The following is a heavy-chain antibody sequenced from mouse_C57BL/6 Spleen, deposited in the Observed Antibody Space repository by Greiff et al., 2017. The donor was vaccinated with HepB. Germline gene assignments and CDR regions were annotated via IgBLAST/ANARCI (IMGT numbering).Heavy chain of an antibody. CDR1: GYTFTDYN. Sequence: VQLQQSGPELVKPGASVKMSCKASGYTFTDYNMHWVKQSHGKSLEWIGYINPNNGGNSYNQKFKGKATLTVNKSSSTAYMELRRLTSEDSAVYYCANWGVGGFDYWGQGTTLTVSS. D-gene: IGHD4-1*01. CDR3: ANWGVGGFDY. J-gene: IGHJ2*01. CDR2: INPNNGGN. V-gene: IGHV1-22*01.